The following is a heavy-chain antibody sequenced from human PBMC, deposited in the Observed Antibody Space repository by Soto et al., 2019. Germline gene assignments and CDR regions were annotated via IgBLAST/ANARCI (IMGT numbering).Heavy chain of an antibody. D-gene: IGHD3-3*01. CDR3: ARTPWKYAESGFLEWLDYGMDV. CDR2: IYHTGTT. V-gene: IGHV4-4*02. CDR1: GASISSTYW. Sequence: SETLSLTCFVSGASISSTYWWSWVRQTPGKRLEWIGQIYHTGTTSYNPSLKNRVTISLDKSNNQFSLRLTSMTAADTAVYYCARTPWKYAESGFLEWLDYGMDVWGQGTTLTVSS. J-gene: IGHJ6*02.